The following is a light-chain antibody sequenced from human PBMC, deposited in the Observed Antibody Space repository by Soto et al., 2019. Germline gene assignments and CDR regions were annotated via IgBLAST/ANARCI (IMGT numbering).Light chain of an antibody. Sequence: EIVMTQSPATLSVSPGGRATLSCRASQSVSNYLAWYQQRPGQPPRLLISRASTRATGVPARFSGSGSGTEFSLVIISLESEDFSVYYCNQYSTWPPKYTFGQGKKLE. CDR1: QSVSNY. V-gene: IGKV3-15*01. CDR3: NQYSTWPPKYT. J-gene: IGKJ2*01. CDR2: RAS.